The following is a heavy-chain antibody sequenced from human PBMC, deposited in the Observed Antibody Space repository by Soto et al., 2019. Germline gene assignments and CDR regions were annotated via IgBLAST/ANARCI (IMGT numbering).Heavy chain of an antibody. CDR2: ISYDGSNK. V-gene: IGHV3-30*18. CDR1: GFTFSSYG. D-gene: IGHD2-15*01. CDR3: AKDLRYCSGGSCYFFDY. J-gene: IGHJ4*02. Sequence: GGSLRLSCAASGFTFSSYGMHWVRQAPGKGLEWVAVISYDGSNKYYADSVKGRFTISRDNSKNTLYLQMNSLRAEDTAVYYCAKDLRYCSGGSCYFFDYWGQGTLVTVSS.